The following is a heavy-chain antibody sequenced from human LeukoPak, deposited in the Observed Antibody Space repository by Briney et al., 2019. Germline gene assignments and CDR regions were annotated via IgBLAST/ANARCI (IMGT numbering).Heavy chain of an antibody. V-gene: IGHV3-48*01. CDR3: ARGSTYSSGSVTH. Sequence: QSGGSLRLSCAASGFTFSSYSMNWVRQAPGKGLEWVSYISSSSSTKYYADSVKGRFTISRDNAKNSLYLQMNSLRAEDTAVYYCARGSTYSSGSVTHWGQGTLVTVSS. CDR1: GFTFSSYS. J-gene: IGHJ4*02. D-gene: IGHD6-19*01. CDR2: ISSSSSTK.